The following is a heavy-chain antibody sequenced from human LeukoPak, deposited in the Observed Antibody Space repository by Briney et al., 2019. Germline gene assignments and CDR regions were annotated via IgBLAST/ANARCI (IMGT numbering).Heavy chain of an antibody. J-gene: IGHJ4*02. CDR1: GFTFSSYG. V-gene: IGHV3-30*02. CDR2: IRYDGSNK. CDR3: AKAVRLVGATVGLFDY. D-gene: IGHD1-26*01. Sequence: GGSLRLSCAASGFTFSSYGMHWVRQAPGKGLEWVAFIRYDGSNKYYADSVKGRFTISRDNSKNTLYLQMNSLRAEDTAVYYCAKAVRLVGATVGLFDYWGQGTLVTVSS.